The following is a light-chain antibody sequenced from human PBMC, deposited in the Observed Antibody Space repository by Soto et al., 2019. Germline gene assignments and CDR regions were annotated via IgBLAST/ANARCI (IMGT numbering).Light chain of an antibody. CDR3: QQYGSSPIT. Sequence: DIVLTQSPGTLSLSPGERATLSCRASQSVSSSFLAWYRQKPGQAPRLLIFGASSRATGIPDRFSGSGSGTEFTLTISRLEPEDFAVYYCQQYGSSPITFGQGTRLEIK. J-gene: IGKJ5*01. V-gene: IGKV3-20*01. CDR1: QSVSSSF. CDR2: GAS.